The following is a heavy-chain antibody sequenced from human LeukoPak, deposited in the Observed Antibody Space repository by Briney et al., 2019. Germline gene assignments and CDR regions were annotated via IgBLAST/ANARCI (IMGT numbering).Heavy chain of an antibody. CDR1: GFTFSSCA. CDR2: ISGSGGST. Sequence: PGGSLRLSCAASGFTFSSCAMSWVRQAPGKGLEWVSAISGSGGSTYYADSVKGRFTISRDNSKNTLYLQMNSLRAEDTAVYYCAKETVAGTDPDYGMDVWGQGTTVTVSS. V-gene: IGHV3-23*01. J-gene: IGHJ6*02. CDR3: AKETVAGTDPDYGMDV. D-gene: IGHD6-19*01.